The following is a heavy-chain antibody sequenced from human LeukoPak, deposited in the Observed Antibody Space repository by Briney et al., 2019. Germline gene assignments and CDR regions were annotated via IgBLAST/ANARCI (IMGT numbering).Heavy chain of an antibody. V-gene: IGHV3-23*01. CDR3: AKVMAAYGDYDMGDY. J-gene: IGHJ4*02. CDR2: ISGSGGST. CDR1: GFTFSSYA. Sequence: PGGSLRLSCAASGFTFSSYAMSWVRQAPGKGLEWVSAISGSGGSTYYADSVKGRFTISRDNSKNTLYLQMNSLRAEDTAVYYCAKVMAAYGDYDMGDYWGQGTLVTVSS. D-gene: IGHD4-17*01.